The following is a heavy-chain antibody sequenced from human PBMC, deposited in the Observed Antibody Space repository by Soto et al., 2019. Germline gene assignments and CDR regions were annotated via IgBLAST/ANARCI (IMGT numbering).Heavy chain of an antibody. J-gene: IGHJ4*02. CDR3: ARHSGYNWNDLHPLDS. CDR1: GYAFNNYW. V-gene: IGHV5-10-1*03. D-gene: IGHD1-1*01. Sequence: EGQLVPSGADVKKPGESLRISCKASGYAFNNYWISWVRQLPGKGLEGMGRIDPTDSYTDYSPSFEGHVSISVDMSVSTAYMQWNTLKASDTAMYFCARHSGYNWNDLHPLDSWGQGTLITVSS. CDR2: IDPTDSYT.